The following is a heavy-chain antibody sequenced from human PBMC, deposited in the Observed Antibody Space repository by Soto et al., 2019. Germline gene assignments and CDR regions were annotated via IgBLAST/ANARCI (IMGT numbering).Heavy chain of an antibody. Sequence: SQTLSLTCAISGDSVSSNSAAWNWIRQSPSRGLEWLGRTYYRSKWYNDYAVSVKSRITINPDTSKNQFSLQLNSVTPEDTAVYYCERDIVARITRGKTYYYYGMDVWGQGTTVTVSS. CDR1: GDSVSSNSAA. CDR3: ERDIVARITRGKTYYYYGMDV. V-gene: IGHV6-1*01. CDR2: TYYRSKWYN. D-gene: IGHD5-12*01. J-gene: IGHJ6*02.